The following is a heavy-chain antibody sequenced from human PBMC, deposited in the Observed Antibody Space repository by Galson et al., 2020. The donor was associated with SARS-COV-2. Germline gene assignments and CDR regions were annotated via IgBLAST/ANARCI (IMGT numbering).Heavy chain of an antibody. CDR3: ARDYGDQYFDY. V-gene: IGHV3-66*01. D-gene: IGHD4-17*01. Sequence: GESLKISCAASGFTVSSNSMSWVRQAPGKGLEWVSVIYSGGSTYYADSVKGRFTISRDNSNNTLYLQMNSLSAEDTAVYYCARDYGDQYFDYWGQGTLVTVSS. CDR2: IYSGGST. CDR1: GFTVSSNS. J-gene: IGHJ4*02.